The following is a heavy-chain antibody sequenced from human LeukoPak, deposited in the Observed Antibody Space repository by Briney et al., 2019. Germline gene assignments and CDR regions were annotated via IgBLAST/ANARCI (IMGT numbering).Heavy chain of an antibody. CDR2: INPNSGGT. CDR3: ARARDSYYDSSGYTRGGNWFDP. CDR1: GYTFTGYY. D-gene: IGHD3-22*01. V-gene: IGHV1-2*02. Sequence: ASVKVSCKASGYTFTGYYTHWVRQAPGQGLEWMGWINPNSGGTNYAQKFQGRVTMTRDTSISTAYMELSRLTSDDTAVYYCARARDSYYDSSGYTRGGNWFDPWGQGTLVTVSS. J-gene: IGHJ5*02.